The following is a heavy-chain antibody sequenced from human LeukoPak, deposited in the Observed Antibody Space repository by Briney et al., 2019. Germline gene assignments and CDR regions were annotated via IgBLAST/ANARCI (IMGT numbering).Heavy chain of an antibody. CDR2: LSYDGSYK. CDR3: ANLYGDYPDF. CDR1: GFTFSRSG. J-gene: IGHJ4*02. V-gene: IGHV3-30*18. Sequence: GGSLRLSCAASGFTFSRSGMHWVRQAPGKGLEWVAVLSYDGSYKNYADSVKGRFTISRDNSKNTLFLQMDSLRTENTAVYYCANLYGDYPDFWGQGTLVTVSS. D-gene: IGHD4-17*01.